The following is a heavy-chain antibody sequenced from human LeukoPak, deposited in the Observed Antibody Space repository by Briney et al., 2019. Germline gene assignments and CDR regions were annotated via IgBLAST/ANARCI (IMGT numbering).Heavy chain of an antibody. V-gene: IGHV4-39*01. CDR3: ATLHSNYGSFEY. Sequence: SETLSLTCTVSGGSISSSSYYWGWIRQPPGKGLEWIGSVYFSGTTYYSPSLKSRVTISVDTSKNQFSLKLSSVTAADTAVYYCATLHSNYGSFEYWGQGTLVTVSS. J-gene: IGHJ4*02. D-gene: IGHD3-16*01. CDR2: VYFSGTT. CDR1: GGSISSSSYY.